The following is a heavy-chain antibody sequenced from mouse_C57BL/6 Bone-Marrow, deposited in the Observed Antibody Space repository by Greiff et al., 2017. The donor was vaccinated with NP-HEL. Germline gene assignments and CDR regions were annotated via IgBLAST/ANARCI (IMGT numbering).Heavy chain of an antibody. CDR1: GYTFTSYW. D-gene: IGHD1-1*01. J-gene: IGHJ2*01. Sequence: QVQLQQPGAELVKPGASVKLSCKASGYTFTSYWMQWVKQRPGQGLEWIGEIDPSDSYTNYNQKFKGKATLTVDTSSSTAYMQLSSLTSEDSAVYYCALYGSSFYFDYWGQGTTLTVSS. CDR3: ALYGSSFYFDY. V-gene: IGHV1-50*01. CDR2: IDPSDSYT.